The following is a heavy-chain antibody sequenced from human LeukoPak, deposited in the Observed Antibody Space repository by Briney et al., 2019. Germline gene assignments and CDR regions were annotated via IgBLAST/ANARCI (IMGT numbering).Heavy chain of an antibody. Sequence: PSETLSLTCTVSLDSTTSNFWSWVRQPPGKGLEWIGEIHRSGSPNYNPSLQSRVTIPIDRSRNQIVLELSSVTAADTAVYYCAREILGGFNPGAYWGQGTLVTVSS. CDR2: IHRSGSP. CDR3: AREILGGFNPGAY. D-gene: IGHD1-14*01. V-gene: IGHV4-4*02. CDR1: LDSTTSNF. J-gene: IGHJ4*02.